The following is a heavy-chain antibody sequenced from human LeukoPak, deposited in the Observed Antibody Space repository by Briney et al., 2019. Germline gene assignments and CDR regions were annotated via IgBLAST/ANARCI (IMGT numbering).Heavy chain of an antibody. D-gene: IGHD6-19*01. V-gene: IGHV4-39*01. CDR1: GGSVSSTNHY. J-gene: IGHJ4*02. CDR2: IYYSGNT. Sequence: SETLSLTCTVSGGSVSSTNHYWGWIRQPPGKGLEWIGSIYYSGNTYYNPPLKSRVTMSVDTSKNHFFLSLSSVTAADTAVYYCARHRLWLTLPDYWGQGTLVTVSS. CDR3: ARHRLWLTLPDY.